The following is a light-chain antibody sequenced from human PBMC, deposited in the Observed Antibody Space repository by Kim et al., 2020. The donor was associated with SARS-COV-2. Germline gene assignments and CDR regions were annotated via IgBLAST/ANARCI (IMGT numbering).Light chain of an antibody. CDR2: SNT. J-gene: IGLJ1*01. Sequence: ELTQPPSASGTPGQRVTISCSGSSSNIGSNTVNWYKQLPGTAPKLLIYSNTQRPSGVPDRFSGSRSGTSASLAISGLQSEDEADYYCAAWDDSLNGYVFGTGTKVTVL. CDR1: SSNIGSNT. V-gene: IGLV1-44*01. CDR3: AAWDDSLNGYV.